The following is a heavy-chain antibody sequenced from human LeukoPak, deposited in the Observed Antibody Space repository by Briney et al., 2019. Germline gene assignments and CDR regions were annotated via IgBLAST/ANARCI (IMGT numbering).Heavy chain of an antibody. D-gene: IGHD5-12*01. V-gene: IGHV4-59*01. CDR2: IYYSGST. CDR3: ARGYSGYGPVSDY. J-gene: IGHJ4*02. CDR1: GGSISSYY. Sequence: SETLSLTCTVSGGSISSYYWSRIRQPPGKGLEWIGYIYYSGSTNYNPSLKSRVTISVDTSKNQFSLKLSSVTAADTAVYYCARGYSGYGPVSDYWGQGTLVTVSS.